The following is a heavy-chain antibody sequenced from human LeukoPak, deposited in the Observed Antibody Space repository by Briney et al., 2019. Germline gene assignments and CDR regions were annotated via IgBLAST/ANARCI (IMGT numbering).Heavy chain of an antibody. D-gene: IGHD2-2*01. V-gene: IGHV4-39*07. J-gene: IGHJ5*02. CDR2: IYYSGIT. Sequence: SETLSLTCTVSGGSISSSSYYWGWIRQPPGKGLEWIGSIYYSGITYYNPSLKSRVTISVDTSKNQFSPKLSSVTAADTAVYYCARAGDIVVVPAAIYCWFDPWGQGTLVTVSS. CDR3: ARAGDIVVVPAAIYCWFDP. CDR1: GGSISSSSYY.